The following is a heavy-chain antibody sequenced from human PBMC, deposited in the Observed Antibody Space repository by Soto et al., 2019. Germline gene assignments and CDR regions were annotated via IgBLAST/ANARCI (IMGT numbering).Heavy chain of an antibody. D-gene: IGHD6-13*01. CDR2: INHSGST. V-gene: IGHV4-34*01. Sequence: SETLSLTCAVYGGSFSGYYWSWIRQPPGKGLEWIGEINHSGSTNYNPSLKSRVTISVDTSKNQFSLKLSSVTAADTAVYYCARGGVIAAAGTDGGYNWFDPWGQGTLVTVSS. J-gene: IGHJ5*02. CDR3: ARGGVIAAAGTDGGYNWFDP. CDR1: GGSFSGYY.